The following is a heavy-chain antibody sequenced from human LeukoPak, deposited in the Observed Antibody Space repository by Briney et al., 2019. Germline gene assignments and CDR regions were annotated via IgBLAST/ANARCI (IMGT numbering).Heavy chain of an antibody. CDR2: INHSGST. D-gene: IGHD3-3*01. V-gene: IGHV4-34*01. J-gene: IGHJ4*02. CDR3: ARELVDYDFWSGYYPKYYFDY. Sequence: SETLSLTCAVYGGSFSCYYWSWIRQPPGKGLEWIGEINHSGSTNYNPSLKSRVTISVDTSKNQFSLKLSSVTAADTAVYYCARELVDYDFWSGYYPKYYFDYWGQGTLLTVSS. CDR1: GGSFSCYY.